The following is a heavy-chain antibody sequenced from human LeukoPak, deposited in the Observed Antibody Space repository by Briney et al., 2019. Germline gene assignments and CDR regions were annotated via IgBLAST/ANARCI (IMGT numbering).Heavy chain of an antibody. Sequence: ASVKVSCKASGCTFTSYGISWVRQAPGQGLEWMGWISAYNGNTNYAQKLQGRVTMTTDTSTSTAYMELRSLRSDDTAVYYCARDRSYDYVWGSYRYYDYWGQGTLVTVSS. CDR1: GCTFTSYG. J-gene: IGHJ4*02. V-gene: IGHV1-18*01. CDR2: ISAYNGNT. D-gene: IGHD3-16*02. CDR3: ARDRSYDYVWGSYRYYDY.